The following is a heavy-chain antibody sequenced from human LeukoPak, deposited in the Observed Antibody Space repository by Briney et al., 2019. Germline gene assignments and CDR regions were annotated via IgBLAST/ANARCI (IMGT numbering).Heavy chain of an antibody. D-gene: IGHD1-20*01. Sequence: PSETLSLTCAVYGGSFSGSFWTWIRQPPGKGLEWIGEINHSGSTNSNPSLKSRVTISVDTSKSQFSLKLRSVTAADTAVYYCAREEYHWNGDLVDVWGQGTTVTVSS. CDR2: INHSGST. CDR3: AREEYHWNGDLVDV. V-gene: IGHV4-34*01. CDR1: GGSFSGSF. J-gene: IGHJ6*02.